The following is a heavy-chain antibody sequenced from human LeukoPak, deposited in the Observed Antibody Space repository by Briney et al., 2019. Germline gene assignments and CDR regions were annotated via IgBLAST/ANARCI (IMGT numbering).Heavy chain of an antibody. V-gene: IGHV3-74*01. CDR2: INSDGSST. J-gene: IGHJ4*02. CDR3: ARDGEDYLR. Sequence: GGSLRLSCAVSGFTLSGNYMSWVRQAPGKGLVWVSRINSDGSSTSYADSVKGRFTISRDNAKNTLYLQMNSLRAEDTAVYYCARDGEDYLRWGQGTLVTVSS. D-gene: IGHD3-10*01. CDR1: GFTLSGNY.